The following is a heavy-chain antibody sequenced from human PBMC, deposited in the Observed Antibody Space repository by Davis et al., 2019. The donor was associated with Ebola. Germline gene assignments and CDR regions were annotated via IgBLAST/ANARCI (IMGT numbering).Heavy chain of an antibody. D-gene: IGHD1-20*01. CDR3: ARHGGITGIQKAFDI. CDR2: IYYSGST. CDR1: GGSISSSSYY. Sequence: GSLRLSCTVSGGSISSSSYYWGWIRQPPGKGLEWIGSIYYSGSTYYNPSLKSRITISVDTSKNQFSLKLSSVTAADTAVYYCARHGGITGIQKAFDIWGQGTMVTVSS. J-gene: IGHJ3*02. V-gene: IGHV4-39*01.